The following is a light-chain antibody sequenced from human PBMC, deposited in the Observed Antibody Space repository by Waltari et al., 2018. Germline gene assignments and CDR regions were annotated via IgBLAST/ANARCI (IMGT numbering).Light chain of an antibody. V-gene: IGLV4-60*03. Sequence: QPVLTQSSSASASLASSVKLSCTLRSGHSDDIIAWHQQQPGKAPRYLMRLEGSGSYNKGSGVPDRFSGSSSGADRYLTISNLQSEDEADYYGETWDRYTWVFGGGTKLTVL. CDR3: ETWDRYTWV. CDR1: SGHSDDI. CDR2: LEGSGSY. J-gene: IGLJ3*02.